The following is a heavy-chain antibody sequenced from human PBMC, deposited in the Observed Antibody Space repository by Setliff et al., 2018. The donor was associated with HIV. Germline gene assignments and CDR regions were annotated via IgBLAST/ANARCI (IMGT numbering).Heavy chain of an antibody. CDR3: ARESTDGSGYYRGYFDY. J-gene: IGHJ4*02. CDR1: GGSITSGNYF. D-gene: IGHD5-12*01. Sequence: LVNPTETLTLTCTVSGGSITSGNYFWTWIRQPAGKGLEWIGSIYHSGTTYYNPSLKSRVTISVDTSKNQFSLKLSSVTAADTAVYYCARESTDGSGYYRGYFDYWGQGTLVTVSS. CDR2: IYHSGTT. V-gene: IGHV4-61*02.